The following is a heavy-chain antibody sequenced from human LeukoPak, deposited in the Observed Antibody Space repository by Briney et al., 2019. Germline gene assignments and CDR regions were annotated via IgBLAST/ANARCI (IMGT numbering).Heavy chain of an antibody. J-gene: IGHJ4*02. CDR2: INPNSGGT. Sequence: ASVTVSCKASGYTFTGYYIHWVRQAPGQGLEWMGWINPNSGGTNYAQKFQGRVTMTRDTSISTAYMELTRLRSDDTAVYYCARDNGDYWFDYWGQGTLVTVSS. CDR1: GYTFTGYY. V-gene: IGHV1-2*02. D-gene: IGHD4-17*01. CDR3: ARDNGDYWFDY.